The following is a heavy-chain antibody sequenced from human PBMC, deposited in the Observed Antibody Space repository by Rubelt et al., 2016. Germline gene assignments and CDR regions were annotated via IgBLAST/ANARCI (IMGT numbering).Heavy chain of an antibody. CDR1: GGSISRSSYY. J-gene: IGHJ5*02. D-gene: IGHD1-26*01. V-gene: IGHV4-39*01. Sequence: QLQLQESGPGLVKPSETLPLTCTVSGGSISRSSYYWGWIRQPPGKGLEWIGSIYYSGSTYYNPSLKSRVTTSVDTSKNQFSLKLSSVTAADTAGYYCARHIYSGSYFGTFDPWGQGTLVTVSS. CDR2: IYYSGST. CDR3: ARHIYSGSYFGTFDP.